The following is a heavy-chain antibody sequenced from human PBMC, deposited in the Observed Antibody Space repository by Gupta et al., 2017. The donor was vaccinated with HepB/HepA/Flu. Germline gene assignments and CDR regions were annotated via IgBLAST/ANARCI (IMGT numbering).Heavy chain of an antibody. CDR2: INTDGSRT. CDR1: GFTFSTYW. V-gene: IGHV3-74*01. CDR3: TRGLYYYFDY. D-gene: IGHD2-2*02. J-gene: IGHJ4*02. Sequence: EVQLVESGGGLVQPGGSLRLSCAASGFTFSTYWIHWVRQAPGKGLVWVSRINTDGSRTNYADSVKGRVTISRDNAKNTAYLQLDTLRAEDTAVYFCTRGLYYYFDYWGQGTLVTGSS.